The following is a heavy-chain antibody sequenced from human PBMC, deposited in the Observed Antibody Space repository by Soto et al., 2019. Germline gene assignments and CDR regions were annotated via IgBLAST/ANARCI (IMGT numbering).Heavy chain of an antibody. J-gene: IGHJ5*02. V-gene: IGHV1-69*06. CDR3: ARDRYSGSYSGAGWFDP. CDR1: RGTFSSYA. D-gene: IGHD1-26*01. Sequence: ASVKVSCKASRGTFSSYAISWVRQAPGQGLEWMGGIIPIFGTANYAQKFQGRVTITADKSTSTAYMELSSLRSEDTAVYYCARDRYSGSYSGAGWFDPWGQGTLVTVSS. CDR2: IIPIFGTA.